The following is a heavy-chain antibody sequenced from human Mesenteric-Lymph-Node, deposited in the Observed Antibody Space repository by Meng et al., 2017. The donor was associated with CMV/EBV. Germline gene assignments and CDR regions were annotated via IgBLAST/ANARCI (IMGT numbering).Heavy chain of an antibody. J-gene: IGHJ6*02. CDR3: AKDHGGCSSTRCNYYYGMDV. CDR1: GFTFSSYG. Sequence: GGSLRLSCAASGFTFSSYGMHWVRQAPGKGLEWVAFIRYDGSNEYYVDSVKGRFTISKDNSKNTLYLQMNSLRAEDTAVYYCAKDHGGCSSTRCNYYYGMDVWGQGTTVTVSS. CDR2: IRYDGSNE. D-gene: IGHD2-2*01. V-gene: IGHV3-30*02.